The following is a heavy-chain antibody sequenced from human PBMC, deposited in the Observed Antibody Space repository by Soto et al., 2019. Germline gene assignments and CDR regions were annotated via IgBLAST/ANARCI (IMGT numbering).Heavy chain of an antibody. CDR1: GGSFSGYY. V-gene: IGHV4-34*01. J-gene: IGHJ5*02. CDR3: ARGWDIVVVPAAPTVSWFDP. D-gene: IGHD2-2*01. Sequence: SETLSLTCAVYGGSFSGYYWSWIRQPPGKGLEWIGEINHSGRTNYNPSLKSRVTISVDTSKNQFSLKLDSVTAADTAVFYCARGWDIVVVPAAPTVSWFDPWGQGTLVTVSS. CDR2: INHSGRT.